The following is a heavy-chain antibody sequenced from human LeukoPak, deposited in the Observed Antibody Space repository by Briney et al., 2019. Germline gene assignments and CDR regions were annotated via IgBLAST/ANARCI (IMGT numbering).Heavy chain of an antibody. J-gene: IGHJ1*01. CDR3: ARASVVAAGTRYFLH. D-gene: IGHD6-13*01. Sequence: ASVKVSCKASGYTFTGYYMHWVRQAPGQGPEWMGWISGYNGNTNYAQKLQGRVTMTTDTSTSTAYMELGSLRSDDTAVYYCARASVVAAGTRYFLHWGQGTLVTVSS. CDR1: GYTFTGYY. V-gene: IGHV1-18*04. CDR2: ISGYNGNT.